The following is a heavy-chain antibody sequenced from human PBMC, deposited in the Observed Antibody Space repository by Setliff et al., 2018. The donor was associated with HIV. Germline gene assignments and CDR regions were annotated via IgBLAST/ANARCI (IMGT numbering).Heavy chain of an antibody. Sequence: SETLSLTCAVYGGSFSGYYWSWIRQPPGKGLEWIGEINHSGSTNYNPSLKSRVTISVDTSKNQFSLKLSSVTAADMAVYYCARGFNYYDSSGDVDYWGQGTLVTV. D-gene: IGHD3-22*01. CDR3: ARGFNYYDSSGDVDY. V-gene: IGHV4-34*01. J-gene: IGHJ4*02. CDR2: INHSGST. CDR1: GGSFSGYY.